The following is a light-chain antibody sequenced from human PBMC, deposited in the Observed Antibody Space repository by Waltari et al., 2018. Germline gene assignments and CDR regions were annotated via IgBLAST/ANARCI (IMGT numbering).Light chain of an antibody. Sequence: SYELTQPPSVSVSPGQTASITCSGDELGDKYVCWYQQKPGQSPVVVIYQDKKRPSGSPERFSGSNSGNTATLTISETQAMDEADYYCQAWDSNTVVFGGGTKVTVL. CDR3: QAWDSNTVV. J-gene: IGLJ2*01. V-gene: IGLV3-1*01. CDR2: QDK. CDR1: ELGDKY.